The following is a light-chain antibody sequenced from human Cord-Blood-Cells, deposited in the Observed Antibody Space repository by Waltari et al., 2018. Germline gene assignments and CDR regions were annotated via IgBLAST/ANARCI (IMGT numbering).Light chain of an antibody. CDR1: QSVSSN. V-gene: IGKV3-15*01. CDR3: QQYNNWPPWT. CDR2: GAS. J-gene: IGKJ1*01. Sequence: EIVMTQSPATLPVSPGDRATLSCRASQSVSSNLAWYQQKPGQAPSLLIYGASTRATGIPARFSGSGSGTEFTLTISSLQSEDFAVYYCQQYNNWPPWTFGQGTKVEIK.